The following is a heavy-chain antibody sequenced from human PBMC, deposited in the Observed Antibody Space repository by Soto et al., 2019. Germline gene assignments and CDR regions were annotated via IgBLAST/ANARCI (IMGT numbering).Heavy chain of an antibody. CDR1: GFSLSSSGVG. V-gene: IGHV2-5*02. CDR2: IYWADDK. D-gene: IGHD6-19*01. CDR3: ARLVVAGITYYFGS. J-gene: IGHJ4*02. Sequence: QITLKESGPSPLRPTQPLTLTCTYSGFSLSSSGVGVGWVRQPPGNALEWLTFIYWADDKRNNLSLKTRLTITKDTSKDQVVLTMTNMDPADTATYYCARLVVAGITYYFGSWGQGTLVIVSS.